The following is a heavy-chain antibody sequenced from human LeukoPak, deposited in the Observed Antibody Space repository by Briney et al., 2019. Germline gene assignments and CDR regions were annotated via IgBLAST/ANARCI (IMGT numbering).Heavy chain of an antibody. CDR3: AREFSGYDFDY. Sequence: SETLSLTCAVYGGSFSGYYWSWIRQPPGKGLEWIGEINHSGSTNYNPSLKSRDTISVDTSKNQFSLKLSSVTAADTAVYYCAREFSGYDFDYWGQGTLVTVSS. CDR2: INHSGST. CDR1: GGSFSGYY. J-gene: IGHJ4*02. D-gene: IGHD5-12*01. V-gene: IGHV4-34*01.